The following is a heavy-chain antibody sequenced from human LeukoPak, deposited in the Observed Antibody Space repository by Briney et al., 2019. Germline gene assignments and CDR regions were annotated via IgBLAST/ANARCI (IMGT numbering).Heavy chain of an antibody. V-gene: IGHV3-21*01. CDR2: IRSNSSYI. CDR3: ARMIAEPTYYYDSSGPQPDY. Sequence: GGSLRLSCAASGFTFSTYSMNWVRQAPGKGLEWVSSIRSNSSYIYYADSVKGRFTISRDNAKNSLYLQMNSLRAEDTAVYYCARMIAEPTYYYDSSGPQPDYWGQGTLVTVSS. CDR1: GFTFSTYS. D-gene: IGHD3-22*01. J-gene: IGHJ4*02.